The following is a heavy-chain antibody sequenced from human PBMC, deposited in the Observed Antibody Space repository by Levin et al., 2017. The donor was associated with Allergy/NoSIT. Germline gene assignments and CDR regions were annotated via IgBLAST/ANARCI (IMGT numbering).Heavy chain of an antibody. V-gene: IGHV3-30*18. Sequence: GGSLRLSCAASGFTFSSYGMHWVRQAPGKGLEWVAVISYDGSNKYYADSVKGRFTISRDNSKNTLYLQMNSLRAEDTAVYYCAKGERIPLWFGELSSPFDYWGQGTLVTVSS. CDR1: GFTFSSYG. CDR3: AKGERIPLWFGELSSPFDY. CDR2: ISYDGSNK. D-gene: IGHD3-10*01. J-gene: IGHJ4*02.